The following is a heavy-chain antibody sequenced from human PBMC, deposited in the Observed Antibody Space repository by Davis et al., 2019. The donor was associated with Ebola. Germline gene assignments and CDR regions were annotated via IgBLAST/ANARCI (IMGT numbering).Heavy chain of an antibody. CDR1: GFTFSSYT. V-gene: IGHV3-21*06. CDR2: ISRTSSYK. Sequence: GESLKISCTGAGFTFSSYTINWVRHAPGKGLEWVSSISRTSSYKHYADSVRGRFTISSDNFKNSVYLQMDSLTAEDTAVYYCARDSDASSWSAFDYWGQGTLVTVSS. CDR3: ARDSDASSWSAFDY. D-gene: IGHD6-13*01. J-gene: IGHJ4*02.